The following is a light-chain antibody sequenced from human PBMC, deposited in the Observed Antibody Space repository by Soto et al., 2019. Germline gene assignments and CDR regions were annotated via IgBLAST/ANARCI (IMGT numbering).Light chain of an antibody. CDR3: QQYKTYPLT. V-gene: IGKV1-5*03. CDR2: KAS. CDR1: QSISTW. Sequence: DIQMTQSLSTLSASVGDRVNITCRAIQSISTWLAWYQRKPGKAPKLLIYKASSLESGVPSRFSGSGSGTDFTLTISSLQPDDFANYYCQQYKTYPLTFGGGTKVEI. J-gene: IGKJ4*01.